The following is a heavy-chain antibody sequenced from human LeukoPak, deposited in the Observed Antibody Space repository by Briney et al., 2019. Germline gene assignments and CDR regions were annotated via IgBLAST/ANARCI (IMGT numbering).Heavy chain of an antibody. J-gene: IGHJ4*02. Sequence: GGSLRLSCAASGFTFSSHWMHWVRQAPGKGLVWVSRLKSDGRSTSYADSVKGRFTISRDNAKNTLYLQMNSLRAEDTAVYYCAKDRTGDSYLDYWGQGTLVTVSS. CDR2: LKSDGRST. V-gene: IGHV3-74*01. CDR3: AKDRTGDSYLDY. D-gene: IGHD4-17*01. CDR1: GFTFSSHW.